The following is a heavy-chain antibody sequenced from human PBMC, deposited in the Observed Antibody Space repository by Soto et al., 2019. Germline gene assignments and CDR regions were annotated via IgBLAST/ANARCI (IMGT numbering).Heavy chain of an antibody. Sequence: SLRLSCAASGFTFSSYGMHWVRQAPGKGLEWVAVILYDGSNKYYADSVKGRFTISRDNSKNTLYLQMNSLRAEDTAVYYCALARSIAAAGYFQHWGQGTLVTVSS. D-gene: IGHD6-13*01. V-gene: IGHV3-33*01. CDR2: ILYDGSNK. CDR1: GFTFSSYG. J-gene: IGHJ1*01. CDR3: ALARSIAAAGYFQH.